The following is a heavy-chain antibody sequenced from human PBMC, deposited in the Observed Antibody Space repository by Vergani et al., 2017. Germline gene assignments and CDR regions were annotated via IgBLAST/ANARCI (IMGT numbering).Heavy chain of an antibody. CDR1: GFTFSSYS. Sequence: EVQLVESGGGLVQPGGSLRLSCAASGFTFSSYSMNWVRQAPGKGLEWVSYISSSSSTIYYADSVKGRFTISRDNSKNTLYLQMNSLRAEDTAVYYCAKKKAITAGTPYYYYMDVWGKGTTVTVSS. CDR2: ISSSSSTI. CDR3: AKKKAITAGTPYYYYMDV. V-gene: IGHV3-48*01. J-gene: IGHJ6*03. D-gene: IGHD6-13*01.